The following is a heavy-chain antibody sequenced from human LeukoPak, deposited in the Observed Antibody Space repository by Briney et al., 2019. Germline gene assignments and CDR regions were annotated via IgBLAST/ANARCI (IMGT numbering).Heavy chain of an antibody. Sequence: PSETLSLTCTVSGYSISSGYYWGWIRPPPGKGLEWIGSIYHSGSTYYNPSLKSRVTISVDTSKNQFSLKLSSVTAADTAVYYCARDLYYYDSSGYRYFDYWGQGTLVTVSS. V-gene: IGHV4-38-2*02. CDR1: GYSISSGYY. D-gene: IGHD3-22*01. J-gene: IGHJ4*02. CDR3: ARDLYYYDSSGYRYFDY. CDR2: IYHSGST.